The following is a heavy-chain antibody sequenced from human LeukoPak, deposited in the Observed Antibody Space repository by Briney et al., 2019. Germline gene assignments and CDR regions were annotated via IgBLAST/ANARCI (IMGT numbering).Heavy chain of an antibody. Sequence: PGGSLRLSCAASGFTVNSNYLSWVRQAPGKGLEWVSTLYNTVNTYYANSVKGRFSISRDNSKNTLFLQMNSLRAEDTAVYYCARLTADGRLCFVDWGPGTMVTVSS. J-gene: IGHJ4*02. D-gene: IGHD6-13*01. CDR3: ARLTADGRLCFVD. V-gene: IGHV3-53*01. CDR2: LYNTVNT. CDR1: GFTVNSNY.